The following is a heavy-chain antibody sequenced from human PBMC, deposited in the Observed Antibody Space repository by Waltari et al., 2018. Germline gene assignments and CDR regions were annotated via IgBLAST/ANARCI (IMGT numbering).Heavy chain of an antibody. V-gene: IGHV4-59*01. Sequence: QVQLQESGRGLVKPSETLSLHCTVPGGPISRYYWSWIPQPPGKGLEWIGYSDYSGSTNYNPSLKSRVTISVDTSKNQFSLKLSSVTAADTAVYYCARSAFDFWSGPYDYWGQGTLVTVSS. CDR3: ARSAFDFWSGPYDY. CDR1: GGPISRYY. CDR2: SDYSGST. J-gene: IGHJ4*02. D-gene: IGHD3-3*01.